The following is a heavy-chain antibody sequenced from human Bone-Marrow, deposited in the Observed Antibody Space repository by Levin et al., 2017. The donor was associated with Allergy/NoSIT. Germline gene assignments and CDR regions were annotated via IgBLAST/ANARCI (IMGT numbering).Heavy chain of an antibody. J-gene: IGHJ4*02. D-gene: IGHD2-15*01. CDR1: GFTFSSYG. CDR2: VWYDGSNK. V-gene: IGHV3-33*01. CDR3: ARFSPYCSGGSCLFLDIDY. Sequence: GGSLRLSCAASGFTFSSYGMHWVRQAPGKGLEWVAVVWYDGSNKYYADSVKGRFTISRDNSKNTLYLQMNSLRAEDTAVYYCARFSPYCSGGSCLFLDIDYWGQGTLVTVSS.